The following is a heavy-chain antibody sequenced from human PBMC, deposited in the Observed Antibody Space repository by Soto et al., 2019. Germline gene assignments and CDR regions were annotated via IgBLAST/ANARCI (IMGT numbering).Heavy chain of an antibody. Sequence: GGSLRLSCAASGFTFSSYAMSWVRQAPGKGLEWVSAISGSGGSTYYADSVKGRFTISRDNSKNTLYLQMNSLGAEDTAVYYCAKGKGYCSSTSCYDNVGFDYWGQGTLVTVSS. CDR2: ISGSGGST. CDR3: AKGKGYCSSTSCYDNVGFDY. V-gene: IGHV3-23*01. CDR1: GFTFSSYA. D-gene: IGHD2-2*01. J-gene: IGHJ4*02.